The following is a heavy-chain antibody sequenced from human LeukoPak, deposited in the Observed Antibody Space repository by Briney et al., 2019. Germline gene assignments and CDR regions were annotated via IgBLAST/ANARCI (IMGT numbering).Heavy chain of an antibody. CDR1: GSTFTVYH. CDR2: INPSDGST. J-gene: IGHJ4*02. Sequence: ASVKVSCKASGSTFTVYHMHWVRQAPGQGLEWMGIINPSDGSTTYAQKFQGRVSITRDMSTSTIYMELSSLRSDDTAVYYCASSVTIFGVATLGYWGQGTPVTVSS. CDR3: ASSVTIFGVATLGY. V-gene: IGHV1-46*01. D-gene: IGHD3-3*01.